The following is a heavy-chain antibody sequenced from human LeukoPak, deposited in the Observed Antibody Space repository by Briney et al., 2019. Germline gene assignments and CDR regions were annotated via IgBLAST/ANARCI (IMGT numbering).Heavy chain of an antibody. CDR3: VRGADMNYNFENSFYFDS. J-gene: IGHJ4*02. CDR2: IWYDGSQR. V-gene: IGHV3-33*01. CDR1: GFTMKNFG. D-gene: IGHD3-3*01. Sequence: PGTSLRLSCSVSGFTMKNFGVHWVRQAPDKGVEWVSVIWYDGSQRHYIDSVKGRFAISRENSMNTLSLEMNGLRVEDTAVYYCVRGADMNYNFENSFYFDSWGQGALVIVSS.